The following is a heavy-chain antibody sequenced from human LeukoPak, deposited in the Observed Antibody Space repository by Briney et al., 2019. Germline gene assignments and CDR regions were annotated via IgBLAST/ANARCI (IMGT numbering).Heavy chain of an antibody. CDR2: ISSSSSYI. CDR3: ARILPPLRQQWLVPAGDY. Sequence: PGGSLRLSCAASGFTFSSYAMSWVRQAPGKGLEWVSSISSSSSYIYYADSVKGRFTISRDNAKNSLYLQMNSLRAEDTAVYYCARILPPLRQQWLVPAGDYWGQGTLVTVSS. D-gene: IGHD6-19*01. J-gene: IGHJ4*02. CDR1: GFTFSSYA. V-gene: IGHV3-21*01.